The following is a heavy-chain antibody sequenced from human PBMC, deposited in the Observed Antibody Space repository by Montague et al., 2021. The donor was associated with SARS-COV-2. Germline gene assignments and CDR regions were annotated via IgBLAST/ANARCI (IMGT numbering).Heavy chain of an antibody. V-gene: IGHV3-49*04. CDR2: IRSKAYGGTT. CDR1: GFTFGDYA. Sequence: SLRLSCGASGFTFGDYAMSWVRQAPGKGLEWVGFIRSKAYGGTTEYAXSVKGRFTISRDDSKSIAYLQMNSLKTEDTAVYYCSRDDFWSGYYSSWGQGTLVTVSS. D-gene: IGHD3-3*01. J-gene: IGHJ5*02. CDR3: SRDDFWSGYYSS.